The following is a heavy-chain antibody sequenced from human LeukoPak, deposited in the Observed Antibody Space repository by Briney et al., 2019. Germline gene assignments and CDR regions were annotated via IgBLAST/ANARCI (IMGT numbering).Heavy chain of an antibody. Sequence: PSETLSLTCAVYGGSFSGYYWSWIRQPPGKGLEWIGEINHSGSTNYNPSLKSRVTISVDTSKNQFSLKLSSVTAADTAVYYCARDILTGYYHYFDYWGQGTLVTVSS. D-gene: IGHD3-9*01. CDR2: INHSGST. CDR1: GGSFSGYY. V-gene: IGHV4-34*01. J-gene: IGHJ4*02. CDR3: ARDILTGYYHYFDY.